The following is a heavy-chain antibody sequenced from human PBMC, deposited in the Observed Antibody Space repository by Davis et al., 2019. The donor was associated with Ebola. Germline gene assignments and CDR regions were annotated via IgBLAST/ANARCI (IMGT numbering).Heavy chain of an antibody. J-gene: IGHJ6*02. CDR2: ISAYNGNT. CDR1: GYTFTSYG. D-gene: IGHD3-3*01. CDR3: ARSDYDFWSGYQYYYYYGMDV. Sequence: AASVKVSCKASGYTFTSYGISWVRQAPGQGLEWMGWISAYNGNTNYAQKLQGRVTMTTDTSTSTAYMELRSLRSDDTAVYYCARSDYDFWSGYQYYYYYGMDVWGQGTTVTVSS. V-gene: IGHV1-18*01.